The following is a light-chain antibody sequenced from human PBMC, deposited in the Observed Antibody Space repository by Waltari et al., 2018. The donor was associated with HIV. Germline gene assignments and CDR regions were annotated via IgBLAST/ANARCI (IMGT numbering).Light chain of an antibody. CDR3: QSYDVTTVV. CDR2: EDD. J-gene: IGLJ2*01. CDR1: SGSIASNY. V-gene: IGLV6-57*03. Sequence: NLMLTQPRSVSGSPGNTVTISCTRSSGSIASNYVQWFHQRPGSAPTTMIFEDDHRPSGVPDRFSGSIDSSSNSASLTISGLQTEDEGDYYCQSYDVTTVVFGGGTRLTVL.